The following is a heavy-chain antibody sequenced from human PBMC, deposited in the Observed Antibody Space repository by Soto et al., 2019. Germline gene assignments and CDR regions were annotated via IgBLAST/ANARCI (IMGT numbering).Heavy chain of an antibody. V-gene: IGHV3-23*01. CDR1: GFTFSSYA. CDR3: AKGAFAGYYYYGMDV. CDR2: ISRSGDST. Sequence: PVGSLRLSCAASGFTFSSYAMAWVRQAPGKGLEWVSAISRSGDSTYYADSVKGRFTISRDNSKNTLYLQMNSLRAEDTAVYYCAKGAFAGYYYYGMDVWGQGTTVTVSS. D-gene: IGHD3-16*01. J-gene: IGHJ6*02.